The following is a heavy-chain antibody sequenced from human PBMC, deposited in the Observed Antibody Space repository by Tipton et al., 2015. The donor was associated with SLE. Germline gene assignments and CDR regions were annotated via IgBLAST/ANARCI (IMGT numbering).Heavy chain of an antibody. CDR2: ISNSGSII. CDR3: AKDGPIRCIRGNYFDY. Sequence: SLRLSCAASGFTFSSYEMNWVRQAPGKGLEWVAHISNSGSIIYYADSVKGRFTISRDNAKNSLYLQMNSLRAEDTAVYYCAKDGPIRCIRGNYFDYWGQRTLVTVSS. V-gene: IGHV3-48*03. CDR1: GFTFSSYE. D-gene: IGHD4/OR15-4a*01. J-gene: IGHJ4*02.